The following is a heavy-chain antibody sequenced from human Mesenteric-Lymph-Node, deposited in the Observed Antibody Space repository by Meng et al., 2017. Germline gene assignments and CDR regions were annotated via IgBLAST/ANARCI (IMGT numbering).Heavy chain of an antibody. CDR2: VYHRGDT. Sequence: QVLLQESGPGLVKPWGTLSLTCTFPGYSISSDIWWSWVRQPPGKGLEWIGEVYHRGDTNYNPSLKSRVDISVDKSKNQFYLSLFSVTAADTAVYYCGRDQGRELINHWAQGTLVTVSS. D-gene: IGHD1-7*01. CDR3: GRDQGRELINH. V-gene: IGHV4-4*02. CDR1: GYSISSDIW. J-gene: IGHJ4*02.